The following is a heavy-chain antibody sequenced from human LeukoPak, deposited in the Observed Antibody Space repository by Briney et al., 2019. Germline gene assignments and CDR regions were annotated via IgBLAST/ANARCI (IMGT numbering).Heavy chain of an antibody. D-gene: IGHD4-17*01. CDR3: AREGGTTVTPNGMDV. J-gene: IGHJ6*04. CDR2: ISAYNGNT. V-gene: IGHV1-18*04. Sequence: GAAVKVSCKASGYTFTSYGISWVRQAPGQGLEWMGWISAYNGNTNYAQKLQGRVTMTTDTSTSTAYMELRSLRSDDTAVYYCAREGGTTVTPNGMDVWGKGTTVTASS. CDR1: GYTFTSYG.